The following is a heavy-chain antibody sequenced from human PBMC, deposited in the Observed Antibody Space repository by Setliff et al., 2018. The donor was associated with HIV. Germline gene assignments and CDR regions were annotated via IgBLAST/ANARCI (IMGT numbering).Heavy chain of an antibody. CDR2: IYHSGST. V-gene: IGHV4-38-2*01. Sequence: TLSLTCAVSGFSISTNYYWGWIRQPPGKGLDWIGSIYHSGSTYYNPPLKSRVTISVDTSKNQFSLELSSVTAADTAIFYCARHSGGDQLLREFDYWGQGTLVTVSS. CDR3: ARHSGGDQLLREFDY. J-gene: IGHJ4*02. CDR1: GFSISTNYY. D-gene: IGHD2-2*01.